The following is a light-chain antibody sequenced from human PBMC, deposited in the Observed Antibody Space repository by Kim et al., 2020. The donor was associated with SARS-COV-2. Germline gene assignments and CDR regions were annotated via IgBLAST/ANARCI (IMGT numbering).Light chain of an antibody. CDR2: DVS. V-gene: IGLV2-14*03. CDR1: SSDVGGYDY. J-gene: IGLJ1*01. CDR3: SSCTTSSTYV. Sequence: GQSITISCTGTSSDVGGYDYVSWYHHHPGKAPKLMIYDVSKRPSGVSNRFAGSKSGNTASLSISGLQAEDEADYFCSSCTTSSTYVFGTGTKVTVL.